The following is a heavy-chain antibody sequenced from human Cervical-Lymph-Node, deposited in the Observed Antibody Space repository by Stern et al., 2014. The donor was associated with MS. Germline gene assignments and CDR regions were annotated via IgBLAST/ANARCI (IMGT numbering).Heavy chain of an antibody. Sequence: MQLVQSGAGVKRPGSSVKVSCRASGGTVSSYAINWVRQAPGQGLEWMGGIIPIFGTTNYAQKFQGRVTIIADESTNTAYMELSRLKSEDTAVYYCATGADATYYFDLWGQGTLVTVSS. CDR3: ATGADATYYFDL. V-gene: IGHV1-69*01. J-gene: IGHJ4*02. D-gene: IGHD1-26*01. CDR2: IIPIFGTT. CDR1: GGTVSSYA.